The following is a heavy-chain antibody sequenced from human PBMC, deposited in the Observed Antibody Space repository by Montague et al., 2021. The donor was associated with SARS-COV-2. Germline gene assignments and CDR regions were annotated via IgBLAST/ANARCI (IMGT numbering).Heavy chain of an antibody. V-gene: IGHV4-39*01. D-gene: IGHD4-11*01. CDR1: GGSISTGSYY. CDR3: VRGGDYTDYGRVDY. Sequence: SETLSLTCSFSGGSISTGSYYWGWIRQPPQKGLEWIGSIYYSGXTXYXXXXKXRVTISVDTSKNQFSLRLSSVTAADTAVYYCVRGGDYTDYGRVDYWGQGTLVIVSS. J-gene: IGHJ4*02. CDR2: IYYSGXT.